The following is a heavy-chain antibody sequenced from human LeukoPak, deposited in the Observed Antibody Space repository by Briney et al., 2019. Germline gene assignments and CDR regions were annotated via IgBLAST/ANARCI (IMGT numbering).Heavy chain of an antibody. Sequence: GGSLRLSCAASGFTFSRYSINWVRQAPWKGLEWVSYITSSSSAIYYSDSVKGRFTTSRDNAKNSLYLQMNSLRAEDTAVYYCARLGGPRSPFDYWGQGTRVTVSS. V-gene: IGHV3-48*04. CDR2: ITSSSSAI. CDR3: ARLGGPRSPFDY. J-gene: IGHJ4*01. CDR1: GFTFSRYS. D-gene: IGHD2-15*01.